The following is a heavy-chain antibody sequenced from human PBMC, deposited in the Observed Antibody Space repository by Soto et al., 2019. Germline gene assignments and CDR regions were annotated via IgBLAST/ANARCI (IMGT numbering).Heavy chain of an antibody. Sequence: EVQLVESGGGLVQPGGSLRLSCVASGFTVSSNYMNWVRQAPGKGLEWVSVLYSGGNTYYADSVKGRFTISRDNSKNTLYLQMNSLRAEDTAVYYCARDSTGSSWFDQWGKGTLVTVSS. CDR2: LYSGGNT. CDR1: GFTVSSNY. CDR3: ARDSTGSSWFDQ. D-gene: IGHD6-13*01. J-gene: IGHJ5*02. V-gene: IGHV3-66*01.